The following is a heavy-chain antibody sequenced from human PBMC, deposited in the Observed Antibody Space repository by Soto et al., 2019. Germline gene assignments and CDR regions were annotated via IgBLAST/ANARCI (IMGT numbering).Heavy chain of an antibody. D-gene: IGHD6-19*01. J-gene: IGHJ6*02. CDR3: ARLPRSGWDHYYYGMDV. V-gene: IGHV3-30*03. Sequence: QVQLVESGGGVVQAGGSLGLSCTASGFTFSTYGMHWVRQAPGKGPEWVAVMSHDGSHKAFLDSVKGRFIISRDNSKNPLYLQMNSLRPDDPAGYYCARLPRSGWDHYYYGMDVWGQGTTVIVSS. CDR2: MSHDGSHK. CDR1: GFTFSTYG.